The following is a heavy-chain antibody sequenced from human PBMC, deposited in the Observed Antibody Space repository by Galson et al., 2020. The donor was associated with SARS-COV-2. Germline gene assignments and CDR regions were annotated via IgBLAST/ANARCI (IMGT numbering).Heavy chain of an antibody. Sequence: GESLKISCAASGFTFSSYSMNWVRQAPGKGLEWVSSIDSSGNYIYYAESLKGRFTISRDNAKNSLYLQMNSLRGDDTAVYYCAPGRGPRYWGQGTLVTVSS. CDR3: APGRGPRY. D-gene: IGHD6-25*01. J-gene: IGHJ4*02. V-gene: IGHV3-21*01. CDR1: GFTFSSYS. CDR2: IDSSGNYI.